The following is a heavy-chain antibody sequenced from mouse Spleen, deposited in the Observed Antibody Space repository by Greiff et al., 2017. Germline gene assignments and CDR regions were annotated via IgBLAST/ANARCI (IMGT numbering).Heavy chain of an antibody. CDR3: GRRGRYDVMDY. J-gene: IGHJ4*01. CDR2: IYPVSGVT. Sequence: VQLQQSGAELVRPGASVTLSCKASGYTFTAHTMTWVKQRPGQGLEWIGRIYPVSGVTNYNQNFKGQATFSVDRSSSTVYMVLNSLTSEYPAFDYFGRRGRYDVMDYWGQGTSGTVSS. CDR1: GYTFTAHT. D-gene: IGHD2-14*01. V-gene: IGHV1-11*01.